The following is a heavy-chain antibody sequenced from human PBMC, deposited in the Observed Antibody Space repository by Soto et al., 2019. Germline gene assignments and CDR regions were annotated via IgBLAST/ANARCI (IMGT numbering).Heavy chain of an antibody. D-gene: IGHD3-10*01. CDR2: INPNSGGT. Sequence: QAQLVHSGAEVKKPGASVKVSCKASGYTFTGAYIHWVRQAPGQGLEWMGCINPNSGGTEFAQKFQGRVTLTRDTSITTVYMEMNRLRSDDTGVYYCARDFTTRSYGVDVWGQGTAVTVSS. J-gene: IGHJ6*02. CDR1: GYTFTGAY. CDR3: ARDFTTRSYGVDV. V-gene: IGHV1-2*02.